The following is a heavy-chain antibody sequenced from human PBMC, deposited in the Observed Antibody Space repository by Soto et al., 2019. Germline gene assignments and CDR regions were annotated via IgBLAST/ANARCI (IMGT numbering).Heavy chain of an antibody. Sequence: QVQLQQWGAGLLKPSETLSLTCAVYGGSFSGYYWSWIRQPPGKGLEWIGEINHSGSTNYNPSLKSRVTISVDTSKNQFSLKLSYVTAADTAVYYCARTSVRYYYDSSGYYYSPTRYFDLWGRGTLVTVSS. CDR2: INHSGST. V-gene: IGHV4-34*01. CDR3: ARTSVRYYYDSSGYYYSPTRYFDL. D-gene: IGHD3-22*01. J-gene: IGHJ2*01. CDR1: GGSFSGYY.